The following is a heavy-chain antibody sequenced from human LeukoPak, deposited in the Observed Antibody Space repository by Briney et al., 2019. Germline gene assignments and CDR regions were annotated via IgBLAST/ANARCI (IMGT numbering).Heavy chain of an antibody. CDR2: INPNSGGT. V-gene: IGHV1-2*02. CDR3: ARSGDYYDSSGYFSYFDY. J-gene: IGHJ4*02. Sequence: AASVKVSCKASGYTFTGYYMHWVRQAPGQGLEWMGWINPNSGGTNYAQKFQGRVTMTRDTSISTAYMELSRLRSDDTAVYYCARSGDYYDSSGYFSYFDYWGQGTLVTVSS. D-gene: IGHD3-22*01. CDR1: GYTFTGYY.